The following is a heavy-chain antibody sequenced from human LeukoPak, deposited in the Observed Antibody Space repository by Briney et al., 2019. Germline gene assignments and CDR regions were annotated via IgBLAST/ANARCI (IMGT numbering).Heavy chain of an antibody. V-gene: IGHV3-21*01. CDR3: ARDNNWNYPDY. J-gene: IGHJ4*02. CDR2: ISSSSSYI. D-gene: IGHD1-7*01. Sequence: GGSLRLSCAAPGFTFSSYSMNWVRQAPGKGLEWVSSISSSSSYIYYADSVKGRFTISRDNAKNSLYLQMSSLRAEDTAVYYCARDNNWNYPDYWGQGTLVTVSS. CDR1: GFTFSSYS.